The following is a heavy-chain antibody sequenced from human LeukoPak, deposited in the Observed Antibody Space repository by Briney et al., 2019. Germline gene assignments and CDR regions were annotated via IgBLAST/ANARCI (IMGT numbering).Heavy chain of an antibody. CDR1: GGSISDYY. V-gene: IGHV4-59*08. CDR3: ARHYYGDVYYFDL. CDR2: FYYSGTS. Sequence: SETLSLTCTVSGGSISDYYWSWLRQSPGKGLEWTGYFYYSGTSRYNPSLKSRVTFSPGTSENHFSLKLTSVTAADTAVYYCARHYYGDVYYFDLWGQGTLVTVSS. J-gene: IGHJ4*02. D-gene: IGHD3-16*01.